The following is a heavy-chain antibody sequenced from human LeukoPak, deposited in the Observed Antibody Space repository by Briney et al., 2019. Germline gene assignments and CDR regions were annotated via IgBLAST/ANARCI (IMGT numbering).Heavy chain of an antibody. V-gene: IGHV3-48*04. CDR2: ISSSGSSI. Sequence: PGGSLRLSCAASGFTFSSYSMNWVRQAPGKGLEWVSYISSSGSSIYYADSVKGRFTISRDNAKNSLYLQMNSLRAEDTAVYYCAREAVFGWFDPWGQGTLVTVSS. CDR3: AREAVFGWFDP. D-gene: IGHD3-10*01. CDR1: GFTFSSYS. J-gene: IGHJ5*02.